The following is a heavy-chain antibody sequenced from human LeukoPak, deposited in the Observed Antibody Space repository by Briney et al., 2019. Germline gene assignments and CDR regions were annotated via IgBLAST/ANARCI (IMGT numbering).Heavy chain of an antibody. V-gene: IGHV1-46*01. CDR3: ARGIRSSTSKRGNWFDP. CDR2: INPSGGST. D-gene: IGHD2-2*01. J-gene: IGHJ5*02. Sequence: ASVKVSCKASGYTFTSYYMHWVRQAPGQGLEWTGIINPSGGSTSYAQKFQGRVTMTRDTSTSTVYMELSSLRSEDTAVYYCARGIRSSTSKRGNWFDPWGQGTLVTVSS. CDR1: GYTFTSYY.